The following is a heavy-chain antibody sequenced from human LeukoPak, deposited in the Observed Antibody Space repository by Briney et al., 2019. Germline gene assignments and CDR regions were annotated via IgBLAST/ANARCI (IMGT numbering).Heavy chain of an antibody. V-gene: IGHV4-59*01. Sequence: SETLSLTCTVSGGSISSYYWSWIRQPPGKGLEWIGYIYYSGSTNYDPSLKSRVTISVDTSKNQFSLKLSSVTAADTAVYYCARGRCSSTSCYSDYWGQGTLVTVSS. D-gene: IGHD2-2*01. J-gene: IGHJ4*02. CDR2: IYYSGST. CDR1: GGSISSYY. CDR3: ARGRCSSTSCYSDY.